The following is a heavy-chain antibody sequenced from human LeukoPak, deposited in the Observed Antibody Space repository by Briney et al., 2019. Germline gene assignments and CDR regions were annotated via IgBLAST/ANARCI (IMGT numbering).Heavy chain of an antibody. J-gene: IGHJ4*02. CDR1: TFTKAW. D-gene: IGHD3-16*01. V-gene: IGHV3-15*07. CDR2: VKNRGDSRTT. CDR3: TTEYFGGFEY. Sequence: GGSLRLSCGASTFTKAWMNWVRQAPGKAREWVDRVKNRGDSRTTDYAATVKGRFTISRDDSKRTVSLQMNSLKTEDTAVYFCTTEYFGGFEYWGQGTLVTVSS.